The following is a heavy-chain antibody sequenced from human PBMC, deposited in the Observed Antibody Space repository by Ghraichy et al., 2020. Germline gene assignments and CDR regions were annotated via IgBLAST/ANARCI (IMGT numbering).Heavy chain of an antibody. J-gene: IGHJ5*02. V-gene: IGHV3-30*18. D-gene: IGHD1-26*01. CDR1: GFTFSSYG. CDR3: AKDRLGGVGATPPDWFDP. Sequence: GGSLRLSCAASGFTFSSYGMHWVRQAPGKGLEWVAVISYDGSNKYYADSVKGRFTISRDNSKNTLYLQMNSLRAEDTAVYYCAKDRLGGVGATPPDWFDPWGQGTLVTVSS. CDR2: ISYDGSNK.